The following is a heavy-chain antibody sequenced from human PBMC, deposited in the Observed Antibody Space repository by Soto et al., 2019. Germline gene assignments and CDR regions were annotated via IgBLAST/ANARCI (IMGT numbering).Heavy chain of an antibody. V-gene: IGHV4-34*01. CDR2: INHSGST. CDR1: GGSFSGYY. D-gene: IGHD2-15*01. J-gene: IGHJ4*02. Sequence: SETLSLSCAVYGGSFSGYYWSWIRQPPGKGLEWIGEINHSGSTNYNPSLKSRVTISVDTSKNQFSLKLSSVTAADTAVYYCARDHNCSGGSCYQYWAQGTLVTVSS. CDR3: ARDHNCSGGSCYQY.